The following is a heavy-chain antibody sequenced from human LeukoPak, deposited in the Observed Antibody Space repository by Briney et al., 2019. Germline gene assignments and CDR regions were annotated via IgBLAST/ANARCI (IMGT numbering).Heavy chain of an antibody. J-gene: IGHJ4*02. CDR1: GFTFSSYG. Sequence: QTGGTLRLSCAASGFTFSSYGMSWVRQAPGKGLEWVSAISGSGGSTYYADSVKGRFTISRDNSKNTLYLQMNSLRVEDTAVYYCARHYSSSWFGYWGQGTPVTVSS. CDR2: ISGSGGST. V-gene: IGHV3-23*01. D-gene: IGHD6-13*01. CDR3: ARHYSSSWFGY.